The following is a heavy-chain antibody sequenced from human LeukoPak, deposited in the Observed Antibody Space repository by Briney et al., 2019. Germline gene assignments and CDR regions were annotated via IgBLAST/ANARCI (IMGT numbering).Heavy chain of an antibody. D-gene: IGHD6-19*01. CDR3: ASLGQPYQQWRTRGGFDY. J-gene: IGHJ4*02. Sequence: SETLSLTCTVSGGSISSYYWSWIRQPPGKGLEWIGYIYYSGSTNYNPSLKSRVTISVDTSKNQFSLKLSSVTAADTAVYYCASLGQPYQQWRTRGGFDYWGQGTLVTVSS. CDR2: IYYSGST. V-gene: IGHV4-59*12. CDR1: GGSISSYY.